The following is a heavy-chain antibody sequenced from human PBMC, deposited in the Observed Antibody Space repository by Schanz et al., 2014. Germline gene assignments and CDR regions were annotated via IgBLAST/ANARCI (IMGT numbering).Heavy chain of an antibody. CDR3: AKSQGSSFDS. CDR2: ISGGGGTT. Sequence: EVHLVESGGGLVQPGGSLRLSCAASGFTFSSYAMSWVRQAPGKGLEWVSAISGGGGTTYYADSVKGRFTISRDNSKSTLYLQMSSLRAEDTAVYYCAKSQGSSFDSWGQGTLVTVSS. D-gene: IGHD6-13*01. V-gene: IGHV3-23*04. J-gene: IGHJ4*02. CDR1: GFTFSSYA.